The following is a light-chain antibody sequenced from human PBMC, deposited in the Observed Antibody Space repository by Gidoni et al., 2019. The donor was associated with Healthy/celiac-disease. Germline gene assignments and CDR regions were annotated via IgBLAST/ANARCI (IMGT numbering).Light chain of an antibody. Sequence: AIRITQSPSSLSASTGDRVTITCRASQGISSYLAWYQQKPGKAPKLLIYAASTLQSGVPSRFSGSGSGTDFTLTISCLQSEDFATYYCQQYYSYPRTFGPXTKVDIK. CDR2: AAS. V-gene: IGKV1-8*01. CDR3: QQYYSYPRT. J-gene: IGKJ3*01. CDR1: QGISSY.